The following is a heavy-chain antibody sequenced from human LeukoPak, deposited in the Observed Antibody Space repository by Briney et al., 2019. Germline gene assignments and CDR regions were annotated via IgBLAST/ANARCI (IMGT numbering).Heavy chain of an antibody. Sequence: PGGSLRLSCAASGFTFSSYSMNWVRQAPGKGLEWVSYISSSNSYICYADSVKGRFTVSRDNAKNSVYLQMNSLRAEDTAVYYCARDSELLEWLPDSDLWGQGTLVTVSS. CDR2: ISSSNSYI. CDR3: ARDSELLEWLPDSDL. V-gene: IGHV3-21*05. CDR1: GFTFSSYS. J-gene: IGHJ5*02. D-gene: IGHD3-3*01.